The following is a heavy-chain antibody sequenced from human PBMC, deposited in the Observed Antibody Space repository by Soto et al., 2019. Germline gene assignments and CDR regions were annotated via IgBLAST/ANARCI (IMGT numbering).Heavy chain of an antibody. CDR3: ARDMHAGFSHYFDP. J-gene: IGHJ5*02. CDR1: SYAIPSHH. V-gene: IGHV4-59*11. CDR2: TSYTANT. Sequence: DTLSQTTNIHSYAIPSHHLSWLWKFPANRLEWIAYTSYTANTNYNHSLKSRVTISMDTSKNQLSLKLTSMTAADTAVYYCARDMHAGFSHYFDPWGQGTLVTVSS. D-gene: IGHD1-26*01.